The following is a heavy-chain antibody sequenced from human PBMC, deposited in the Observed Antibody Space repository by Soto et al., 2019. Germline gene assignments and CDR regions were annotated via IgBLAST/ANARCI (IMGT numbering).Heavy chain of an antibody. CDR1: GFTFSTYS. V-gene: IGHV3-21*01. D-gene: IGHD2-15*01. CDR2: ISSYSSSSAYI. CDR3: ARRRGPERDCSVGSCYSRRDAFDV. J-gene: IGHJ3*01. Sequence: GGSLRLSCVASGFTFSTYSMNWVRQAPGKGLEWVSSISSYSSSSAYIYYADSVRGRFTISRDNAENSLYLQMNSLRAEDTAVYYCARRRGPERDCSVGSCYSRRDAFDVWGQGTMVTVSS.